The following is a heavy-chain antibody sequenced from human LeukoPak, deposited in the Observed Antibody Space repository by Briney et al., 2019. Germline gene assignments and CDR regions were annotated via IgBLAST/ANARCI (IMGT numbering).Heavy chain of an antibody. D-gene: IGHD3-9*01. Sequence: ASVKVSCKASGYTFTSYGISWVRQAPGQGLEWMGWISAYNGNTNYAQKLQGRVTMTTDTSTSTAYMELRSLRSDDTAVYYCARANDYDILTGPYYFDYWGQGTLVTVSS. V-gene: IGHV1-18*01. CDR1: GYTFTSYG. CDR3: ARANDYDILTGPYYFDY. J-gene: IGHJ4*02. CDR2: ISAYNGNT.